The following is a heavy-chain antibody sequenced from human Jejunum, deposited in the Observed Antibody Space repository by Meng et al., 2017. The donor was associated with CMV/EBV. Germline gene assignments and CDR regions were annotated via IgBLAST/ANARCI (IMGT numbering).Heavy chain of an antibody. CDR2: IRSKANSYAT. Sequence: LTFSGSTMHWVRQASGKGLEWVGRIRSKANSYATAYAASVKGRFIISRDDSKNTAYLQMNSLKTEDTAVYYCTRHSIVVVPAAGFDPWGQGTLVTVSS. V-gene: IGHV3-73*01. CDR3: TRHSIVVVPAAGFDP. D-gene: IGHD2-2*01. CDR1: LTFSGST. J-gene: IGHJ5*02.